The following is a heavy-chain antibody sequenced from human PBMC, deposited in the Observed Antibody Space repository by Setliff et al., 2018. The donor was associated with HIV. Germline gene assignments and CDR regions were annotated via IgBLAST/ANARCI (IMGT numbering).Heavy chain of an antibody. V-gene: IGHV1-2*06. CDR3: AKDSDFGGTTNWFDP. J-gene: IGHJ5*02. D-gene: IGHD3-10*01. Sequence: GASVKVSCKASGYSFTGYWMHWVRQAPGQGLEWMGRINPHSGVTNYAQKFQGRVTMTRDTSTATAYMDLSRLTSDDTAVYYCAKDSDFGGTTNWFDPWGQGTLVTVSS. CDR1: GYSFTGYW. CDR2: INPHSGVT.